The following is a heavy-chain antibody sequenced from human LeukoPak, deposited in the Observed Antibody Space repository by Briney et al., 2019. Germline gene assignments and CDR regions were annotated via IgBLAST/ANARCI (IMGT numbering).Heavy chain of an antibody. Sequence: SETLSLTCAVYGGSFSGYYWSWIRQPPGKGLEWIGEINHSGSTNYNPSLKSRVTISVDTTKNQFSLKLSSVTAADTAVYYCARHDHYSGGSCVYWGQGTLVTVSS. CDR3: ARHDHYSGGSCVY. J-gene: IGHJ4*02. CDR2: INHSGST. V-gene: IGHV4-34*01. CDR1: GGSFSGYY. D-gene: IGHD2-15*01.